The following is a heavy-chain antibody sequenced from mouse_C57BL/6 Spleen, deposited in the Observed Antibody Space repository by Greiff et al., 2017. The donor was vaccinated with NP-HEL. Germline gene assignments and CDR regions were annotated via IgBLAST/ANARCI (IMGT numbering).Heavy chain of an antibody. CDR3: AREGNYWDFEV. D-gene: IGHD2-1*01. V-gene: IGHV1-55*01. CDR2: IYPGSGST. J-gene: IGHJ1*03. CDR1: GYTFTSYW. Sequence: VQLQQSGAELVKPGASVKMSCKASGYTFTSYWITWVKQRPGQGLEWIGDIYPGSGSTNYNEKFKSKATLTVDTSASTAYMQLSSLTSEDSAVYCCAREGNYWDFEVWGTGTTVTVSS.